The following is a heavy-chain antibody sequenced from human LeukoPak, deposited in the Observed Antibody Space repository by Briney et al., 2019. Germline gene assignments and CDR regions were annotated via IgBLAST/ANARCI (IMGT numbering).Heavy chain of an antibody. CDR2: MSRTDNTM. V-gene: IGHV3-11*01. D-gene: IGHD3-10*01. CDR3: TREGFYDSGTYYSGPVDY. CDR1: GFTFSDYY. Sequence: GGSLRLSCAASGFTFSDYYMSWIRQAPGKGLEWVAYMSRTDNTMYYGDSVKGRFTISRDNAKHSLYLQMNSLRVEDTAVYYCTREGFYDSGTYYSGPVDYWGQGTLVTVSS. J-gene: IGHJ4*02.